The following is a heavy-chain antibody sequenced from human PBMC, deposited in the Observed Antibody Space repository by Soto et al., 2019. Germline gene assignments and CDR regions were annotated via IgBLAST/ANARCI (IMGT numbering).Heavy chain of an antibody. J-gene: IGHJ4*02. Sequence: QITLKESGPSPVKPTQPLTVTCTFSGFSLSNSGVGVAWIRQPPGKAMEWLALIYGANDKRYSRSLKTRLTITKDTSKNQVVLTMTNMDPVDTATYYCAHCTLHDYGDYDPGTSHVFDSWGQGTLVTVSS. CDR1: GFSLSNSGVG. CDR3: AHCTLHDYGDYDPGTSHVFDS. V-gene: IGHV2-5*02. D-gene: IGHD4-17*01. CDR2: IYGANDK.